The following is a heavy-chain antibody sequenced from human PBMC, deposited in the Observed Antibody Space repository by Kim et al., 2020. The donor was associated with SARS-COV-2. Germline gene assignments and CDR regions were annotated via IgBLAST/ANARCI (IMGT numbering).Heavy chain of an antibody. J-gene: IGHJ3*02. CDR1: GFTFSSYA. CDR2: ISYDGSNK. D-gene: IGHD3-22*01. CDR3: ARDPDDSSGSDAFDI. Sequence: GGSLRLSCAASGFTFSSYAMHWVRQAPGKGLEWVAVISYDGSNKYYADSVKGRFTISRDNSKNTLYLQMNSLRAEDTAVYYCARDPDDSSGSDAFDIWGQGTMVTVSS. V-gene: IGHV3-30-3*01.